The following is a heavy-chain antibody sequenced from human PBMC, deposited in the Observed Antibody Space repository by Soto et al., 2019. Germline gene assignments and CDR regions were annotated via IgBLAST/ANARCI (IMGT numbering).Heavy chain of an antibody. V-gene: IGHV3-15*01. J-gene: IGHJ4*02. D-gene: IGHD4-17*01. CDR3: TTDPLTTVTDVYFDY. CDR2: IKSKTDGGTT. Sequence: PGGSLRLSCAASGFTFSNAWMSWVRQAPGKGLEWVGRIKSKTDGGTTDYAAPVKGRFTISRDDSKNTLYLQMNSLKTEDTAVYYCTTDPLTTVTDVYFDYWGQGTLVTVSS. CDR1: GFTFSNAW.